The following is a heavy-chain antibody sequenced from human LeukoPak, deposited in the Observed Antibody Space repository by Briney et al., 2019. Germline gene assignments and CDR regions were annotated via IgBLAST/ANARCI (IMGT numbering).Heavy chain of an antibody. CDR2: IYYTGTT. CDR3: ARPSPGFDP. CDR1: GGSISGYY. J-gene: IGHJ5*02. Sequence: PSETLSLTCTVSGGSISGYYWSWIRQPPGKGLEWIGSIYYTGTTSYNPSLKSRVTISVDTSKNQFSLRLTSVTAADTAVYFCARPSPGFDPWGQGILVTVSS. V-gene: IGHV4-59*04.